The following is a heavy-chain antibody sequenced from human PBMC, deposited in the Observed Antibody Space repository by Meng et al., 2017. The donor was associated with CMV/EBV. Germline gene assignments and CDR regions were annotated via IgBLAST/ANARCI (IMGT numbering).Heavy chain of an antibody. V-gene: IGHV3-30*04. Sequence: SGFTFSSYAMHWVRQAPGKGLEWVAVISYDGSNTYYADSVKCRFTISRDNSKNTLYLQMHSLRAVDTAVYYCASMGGIIAAAGTGYYWGQGTLVTVSS. J-gene: IGHJ4*02. D-gene: IGHD6-13*01. CDR2: ISYDGSNT. CDR3: ASMGGIIAAAGTGYY. CDR1: GFTFSSYA.